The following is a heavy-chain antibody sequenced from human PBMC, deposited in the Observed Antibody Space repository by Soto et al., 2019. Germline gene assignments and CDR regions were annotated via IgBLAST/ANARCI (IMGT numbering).Heavy chain of an antibody. CDR3: ARDGGHYYFDY. V-gene: IGHV3-48*01. J-gene: IGHJ4*02. D-gene: IGHD3-16*01. Sequence: GGSLRLSCAASGFTFSSYSMNSVRQAPGKGLEWVSYISSSSSTIYYADSVKGRFTISRDNAKNSLYLQMNSLRAEDTAVYYCARDGGHYYFDYWGQGTLVTVSS. CDR1: GFTFSSYS. CDR2: ISSSSSTI.